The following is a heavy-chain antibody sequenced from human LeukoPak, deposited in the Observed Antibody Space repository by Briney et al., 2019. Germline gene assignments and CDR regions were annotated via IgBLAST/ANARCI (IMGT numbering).Heavy chain of an antibody. CDR2: ISYDGSNK. CDR1: GFTFSSYG. CDR3: ARTSVYSSGWYAFDY. Sequence: GGSLRLSCAASGFTFSSYGMHWVRQAPGKGLEWVAVISYDGSNKYYADSVKGRFTISRDNSKNTLYLQMNSLRAEDTAVYYCARTSVYSSGWYAFDYWGQGTLVTVSS. V-gene: IGHV3-30*03. D-gene: IGHD6-19*01. J-gene: IGHJ4*02.